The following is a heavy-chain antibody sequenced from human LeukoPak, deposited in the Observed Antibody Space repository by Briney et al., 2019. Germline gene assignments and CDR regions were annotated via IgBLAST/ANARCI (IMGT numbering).Heavy chain of an antibody. CDR3: ARVGRSGYGSRFDY. J-gene: IGHJ4*02. Sequence: SQTLSLTRTVSGGSISSGGYYWSWIRQHPGKGLEWIGYIYYSGSTYYNPSLKSRVTISVDTSKNQFSLKLSSVTAADTAVYYCARVGRSGYGSRFDYWGQGTLVTVSS. D-gene: IGHD5-12*01. CDR1: GGSISSGGYY. CDR2: IYYSGST. V-gene: IGHV4-31*03.